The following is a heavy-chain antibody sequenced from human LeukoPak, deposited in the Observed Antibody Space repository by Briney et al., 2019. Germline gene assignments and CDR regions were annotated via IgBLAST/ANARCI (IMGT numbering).Heavy chain of an antibody. CDR2: IGWDGGST. V-gene: IGHV3-43*01. J-gene: IGHJ6*02. CDR1: GFTFRDYT. Sequence: GGSLRLSCAASGFTFRDYTMHWVRQAPGKGLEWVSLIGWDGGSTYYADSVKGRFTISRDNSKNSLYLQMHSLRTEDTALYYCAKEITYFSDSRAYQYGLDVWGQGTTVTVSS. D-gene: IGHD3-22*01. CDR3: AKEITYFSDSRAYQYGLDV.